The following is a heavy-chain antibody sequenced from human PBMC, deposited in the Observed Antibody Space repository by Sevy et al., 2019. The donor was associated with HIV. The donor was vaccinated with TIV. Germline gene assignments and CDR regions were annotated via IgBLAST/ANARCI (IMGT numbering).Heavy chain of an antibody. Sequence: GGSLRLSCAASGFTFSNYWMSWVRQAPGKGLEWVANIKLDGSEKYYVDSVKGRFTISRDNAKNSLYLQMNRLRAEDTALYYCARDCSSTSCLWGLDVWGQGTTVTVSS. J-gene: IGHJ6*02. CDR2: IKLDGSEK. D-gene: IGHD2-2*01. CDR3: ARDCSSTSCLWGLDV. V-gene: IGHV3-7*03. CDR1: GFTFSNYW.